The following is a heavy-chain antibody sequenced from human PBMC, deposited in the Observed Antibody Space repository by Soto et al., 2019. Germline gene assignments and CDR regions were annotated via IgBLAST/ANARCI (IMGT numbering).Heavy chain of an antibody. J-gene: IGHJ4*02. V-gene: IGHV3-23*01. CDR3: AKNPGSGVTTLWGVSSYFDY. Sequence: EVQLLESGGGLVQPGGSLRLSCAASGFTFSSYAMSWVRQAPGKGLEWVSAISGSGGSTYYADSVKGRFTISRDNSKNTLYLQMNSLRAEDTAVYYCAKNPGSGVTTLWGVSSYFDYWGQGTLVTVSS. D-gene: IGHD4-4*01. CDR1: GFTFSSYA. CDR2: ISGSGGST.